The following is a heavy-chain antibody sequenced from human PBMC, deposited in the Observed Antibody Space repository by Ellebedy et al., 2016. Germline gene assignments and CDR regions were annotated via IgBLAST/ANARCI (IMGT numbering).Heavy chain of an antibody. CDR2: IYHRGST. CDR1: GGSFSGSDSF. CDR3: ARHPSGTALDHVDV. J-gene: IGHJ6*04. V-gene: IGHV4-39*01. D-gene: IGHD1-1*01. Sequence: SETLSLXXSVSGGSFSGSDSFWGWTRQAPGTGLEWIGNIYHRGSTYYNPSLKSRVTISVDTANNQFFLKLSSVTAADTAVYYCARHPSGTALDHVDVWGKGTTVTVSS.